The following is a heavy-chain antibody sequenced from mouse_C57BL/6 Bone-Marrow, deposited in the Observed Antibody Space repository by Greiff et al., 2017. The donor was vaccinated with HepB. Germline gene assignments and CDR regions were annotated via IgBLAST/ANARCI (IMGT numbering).Heavy chain of an antibody. Sequence: QVQLQQPGAELVRPGTSVKLSCKASGYTFTSYWMHWVKQRPGQGLEWIGVIDPSDSYTNYNQKFKGKATVTVDTSSSTAYMQLSSLTSEDSAVYYCARWKITTVVAPYYAMDYWGQGTSVTVSS. CDR3: ARWKITTVVAPYYAMDY. J-gene: IGHJ4*01. CDR1: GYTFTSYW. V-gene: IGHV1-59*01. D-gene: IGHD1-1*01. CDR2: IDPSDSYT.